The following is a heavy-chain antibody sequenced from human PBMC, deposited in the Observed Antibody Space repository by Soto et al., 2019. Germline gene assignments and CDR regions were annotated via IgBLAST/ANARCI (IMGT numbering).Heavy chain of an antibody. CDR3: ARDLGYCNSSGCFRNWFDP. V-gene: IGHV1-18*01. J-gene: IGHJ5*02. CDR1: GYSFRTHG. D-gene: IGHD2-15*01. Sequence: QVQLVQSGAEVKTPGASVKVSCRASGYSFRTHGISWVRQAPGPGLEWMGWISTYDDKTNFPQKFQGRITMTTDTSTSTAYMELRSLRFDHTAVYFCARDLGYCNSSGCFRNWFDPWGQGTLVTVSS. CDR2: ISTYDDKT.